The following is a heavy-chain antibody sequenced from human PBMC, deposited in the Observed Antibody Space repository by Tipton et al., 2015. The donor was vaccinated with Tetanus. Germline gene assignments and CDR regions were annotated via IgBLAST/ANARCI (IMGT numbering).Heavy chain of an antibody. CDR1: GGSFSGYY. V-gene: IGHV4-34*01. CDR2: INHGGST. Sequence: TLSLTCAVYGGSFSGYYWSWIRQPPGKGLEWIGEINHGGSTNYNPSLKSRVTISVDTSKNQFSLKLSSVTAADTAVYYCARVSVAFDYWGQGTLVTVSS. J-gene: IGHJ4*02. CDR3: ARVSVAFDY. D-gene: IGHD6-19*01.